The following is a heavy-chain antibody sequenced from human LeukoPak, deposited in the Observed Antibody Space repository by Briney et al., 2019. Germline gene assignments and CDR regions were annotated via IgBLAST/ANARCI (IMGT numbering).Heavy chain of an antibody. CDR2: IKSKTDGGTT. CDR1: GFTFSNAW. CDR3: TNPYDILTGYYFGY. J-gene: IGHJ4*02. V-gene: IGHV3-15*01. Sequence: GGSLRLSCAASGFTFSNAWMSWVRQAPGKGLEWVGRIKSKTDGGTTDYAAPVKGRFTISRDDLKNTLYLQMNSLKTEDTAVYYCTNPYDILTGYYFGYWGQGTLVTVSS. D-gene: IGHD3-9*01.